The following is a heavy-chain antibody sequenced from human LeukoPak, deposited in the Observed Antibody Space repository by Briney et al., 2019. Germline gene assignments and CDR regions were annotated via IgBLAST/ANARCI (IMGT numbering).Heavy chain of an antibody. J-gene: IGHJ3*02. CDR2: INPGGGST. V-gene: IGHV1-46*01. D-gene: IGHD2-15*01. Sequence: ASVKVSCKASGYTFTHYFIHWVRQAPGQGLDWMGIINPGGGSTTYAQKFQGRVTLTRDTSTSTVYMELSSLRSEDTAVYYCARDIAVVVVAARSADAFDIWGQGTMVTVSS. CDR3: ARDIAVVVVAARSADAFDI. CDR1: GYTFTHYF.